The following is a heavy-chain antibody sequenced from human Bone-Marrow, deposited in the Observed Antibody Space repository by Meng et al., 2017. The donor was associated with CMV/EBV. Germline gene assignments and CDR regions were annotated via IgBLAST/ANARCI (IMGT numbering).Heavy chain of an antibody. CDR1: GGSISSSSYY. V-gene: IGHV4-39*07. CDR3: ARVREHTSLGNYWFDP. CDR2: IYYSGST. Sequence: GSLRLSCTVSGGSISSSSYYWGWIRQPPGKGLEWIGSIYYSGSTYYNPSLKSRVTISVDTSKNHLSLRMTSVTAEDTAIYYCARVREHTSLGNYWFDPWGQGTLVTVSS. J-gene: IGHJ5*02. D-gene: IGHD3-16*01.